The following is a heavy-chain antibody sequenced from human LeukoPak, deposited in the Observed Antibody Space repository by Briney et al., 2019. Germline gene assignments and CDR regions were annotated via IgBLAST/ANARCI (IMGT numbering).Heavy chain of an antibody. CDR1: GGSITSYY. CDR3: ARPPMAVTPHVDH. V-gene: IGHV4-59*01. D-gene: IGHD4-23*01. Sequence: PSETLSLTCTVSGGSITSYYRSWIRQYPGKGLEWIGYMYYSGSTKYNPSLKSRVTISVDTSKNQFSLKLRSVTAADAAVYYCARPPMAVTPHVDHWGQGTLVTVSS. CDR2: MYYSGST. J-gene: IGHJ4*02.